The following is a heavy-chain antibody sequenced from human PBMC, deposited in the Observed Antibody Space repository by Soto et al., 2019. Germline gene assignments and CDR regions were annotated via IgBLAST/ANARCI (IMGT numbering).Heavy chain of an antibody. CDR3: ATGYCTNGVCYTRTLSGMDV. CDR2: INHSGST. J-gene: IGHJ6*02. D-gene: IGHD2-8*01. Sequence: SETLSLTCAVYGGSFSGSYWSGIRQPPGKGLEWIGEINHSGSTNYNPSLKSRVTISVDTSKNQFSLKLSSVTAADTAVYYCATGYCTNGVCYTRTLSGMDVWGQGTTVAVSS. CDR1: GGSFSGSY. V-gene: IGHV4-34*01.